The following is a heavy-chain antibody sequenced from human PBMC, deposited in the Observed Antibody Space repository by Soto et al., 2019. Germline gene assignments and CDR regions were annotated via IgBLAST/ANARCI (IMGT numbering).Heavy chain of an antibody. D-gene: IGHD6-6*01. CDR1: GYTFTDSY. J-gene: IGHJ5*02. CDR2: INLNSGDT. V-gene: IGHV1-2*02. CDR3: ARARPPFNWFDR. Sequence: QVHLVQSGAEVKKPGASVMVSCKASGYTFTDSYMEWVRQAPGQGLEWMGWINLNSGDTNFAQQFQGRVTMTRDTSITTAYMDLTRLRSDDTAVYYCARARPPFNWFDRWGQGTLVTVSS.